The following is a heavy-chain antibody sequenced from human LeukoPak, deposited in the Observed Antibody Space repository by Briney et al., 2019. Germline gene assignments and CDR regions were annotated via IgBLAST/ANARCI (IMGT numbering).Heavy chain of an antibody. J-gene: IGHJ5*02. CDR2: INAGNGDT. CDR1: GYTFSSNA. D-gene: IGHD3-22*01. Sequence: ASVNVSCKASGYTFSSNAIHWVRQAPGQRLEWMGWINAGNGDTKYSQKFQGRVTITRDTSASTAYMELSSLRSEDTAVYYCARDTGLGRYYDSSGYYSAGRWFDPWGQGTLVTVSS. V-gene: IGHV1-3*01. CDR3: ARDTGLGRYYDSSGYYSAGRWFDP.